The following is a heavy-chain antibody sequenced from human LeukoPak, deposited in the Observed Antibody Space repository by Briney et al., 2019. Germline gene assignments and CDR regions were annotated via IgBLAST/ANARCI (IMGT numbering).Heavy chain of an antibody. D-gene: IGHD2-2*03. CDR3: ARAPGYCSSTSCLTPWGFDY. Sequence: SQTLSLTCTVSGGSISRGGYYWSWIRQHPGKGLEWIGYIYYSGSTYYNPSLKSRVTISVDTSKNQFSLKLSSVTAADTAVYYCARAPGYCSSTSCLTPWGFDYWGQGTLVTVSS. CDR2: IYYSGST. J-gene: IGHJ4*02. CDR1: GGSISRGGYY. V-gene: IGHV4-31*03.